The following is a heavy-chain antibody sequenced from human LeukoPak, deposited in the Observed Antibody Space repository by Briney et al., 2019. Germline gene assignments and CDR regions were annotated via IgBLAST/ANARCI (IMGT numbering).Heavy chain of an antibody. V-gene: IGHV4-61*05. CDR1: GGSISSSSYY. CDR2: IYYSGST. D-gene: IGHD2/OR15-2a*01. Sequence: SETLSLTCTVSGGSISSSSYYWSWIRQPPGTGLEWIGYIYYSGSTNYNPSLKSRVTISVDTSKNQFSLKLSSVTAADTAVYYCAGHHPRNTVDFWGQGTLVTVSS. J-gene: IGHJ4*02. CDR3: AGHHPRNTVDF.